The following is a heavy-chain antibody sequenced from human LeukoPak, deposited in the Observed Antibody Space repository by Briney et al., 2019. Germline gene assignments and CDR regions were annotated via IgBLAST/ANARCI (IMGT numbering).Heavy chain of an antibody. D-gene: IGHD5-24*01. CDR3: ARESRDGYSDAFDI. Sequence: SVKVSCKASGYTFTGYYMHWVRQAPGQGLEWMGWINPNSGGTNYAQKFQGGVTMTRDTSISTAYMELSRLRSDDTAVYYCARESRDGYSDAFDIWGQGTMVTVSS. CDR2: INPNSGGT. CDR1: GYTFTGYY. J-gene: IGHJ3*02. V-gene: IGHV1-2*02.